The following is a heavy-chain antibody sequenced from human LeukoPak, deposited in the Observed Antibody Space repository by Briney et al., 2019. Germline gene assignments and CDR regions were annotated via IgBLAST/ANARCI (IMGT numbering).Heavy chain of an antibody. D-gene: IGHD3-3*01. CDR3: ARVQDGVTIFGVVPELYFDY. V-gene: IGHV4-34*01. Sequence: SETLSLTCAVYGGSFSGYYWSWIRQPPGKGLEWIGEINHSGSTNYNPSLKSRVTISVDTSKNQFSLKLSSVTAADTAVYYCARVQDGVTIFGVVPELYFDYWGQGTLVTVSS. J-gene: IGHJ4*02. CDR1: GGSFSGYY. CDR2: INHSGST.